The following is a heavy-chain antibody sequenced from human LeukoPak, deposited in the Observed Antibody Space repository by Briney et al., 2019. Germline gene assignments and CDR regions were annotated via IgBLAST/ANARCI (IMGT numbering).Heavy chain of an antibody. J-gene: IGHJ3*02. CDR3: ACSQLPNDIVVVPAATAAFDI. CDR2: INHSGST. Sequence: KTSETLSLTCAVYGWSFSGYYWSWIRQPPGKGLEWIGEINHSGSTNYNPSLKSRVTISVDTSKNQFSLKLSSVPAADTAVYYCACSQLPNDIVVVPAATAAFDIWGQGTMVTVSS. CDR1: GWSFSGYY. V-gene: IGHV4-34*01. D-gene: IGHD2-2*01.